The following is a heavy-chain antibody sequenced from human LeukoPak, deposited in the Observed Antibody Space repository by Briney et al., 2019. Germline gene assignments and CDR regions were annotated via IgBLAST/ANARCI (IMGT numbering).Heavy chain of an antibody. Sequence: ASVTVSCTSSVYTFTNYVISWVRQAPGQGGEGMGWISAYNGNTNYAQKLQGRVTMTTDTSTSTAYMELRSLRSDDTAVYYCAVGIVGATGDFDYWGQGTLVTVSS. CDR3: AVGIVGATGDFDY. CDR1: VYTFTNYV. CDR2: ISAYNGNT. V-gene: IGHV1-18*01. D-gene: IGHD1-26*01. J-gene: IGHJ4*02.